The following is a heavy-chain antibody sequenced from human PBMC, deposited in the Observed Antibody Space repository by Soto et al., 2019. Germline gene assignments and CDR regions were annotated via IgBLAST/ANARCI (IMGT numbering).Heavy chain of an antibody. V-gene: IGHV3-33*01. Sequence: AGGSLRLSCAASEFIFSDYGMHWVRQAPGKGLEWVAVIWSDGSNEHYGDSVKGRFTISRDNSKNTLYLQMNSLRAEDTAVYYCARDDSNLGNAFDMWGQGTLVTVSS. J-gene: IGHJ3*02. CDR3: ARDDSNLGNAFDM. CDR1: EFIFSDYG. CDR2: IWSDGSNE. D-gene: IGHD3-22*01.